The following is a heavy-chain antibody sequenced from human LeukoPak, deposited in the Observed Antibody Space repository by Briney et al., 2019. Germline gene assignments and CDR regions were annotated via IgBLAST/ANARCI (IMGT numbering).Heavy chain of an antibody. D-gene: IGHD1-26*01. Sequence: GGSLRLSCAASGFTFDDYAMHWVRQAPGKGLEWVSGISWNSGSIGYADSVKGRFTISRDNSKNTLHLQMNSLRAEDTAVYYCAKDSWWELFYFDYWGQGTLVTVSS. CDR2: ISWNSGSI. J-gene: IGHJ4*02. V-gene: IGHV3-9*01. CDR3: AKDSWWELFYFDY. CDR1: GFTFDDYA.